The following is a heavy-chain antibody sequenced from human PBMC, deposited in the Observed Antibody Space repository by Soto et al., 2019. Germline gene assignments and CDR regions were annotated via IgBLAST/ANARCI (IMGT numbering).Heavy chain of an antibody. J-gene: IGHJ4*02. V-gene: IGHV4-61*01. D-gene: IGHD3-10*01. Sequence: SETRSPTCTVAGHSVSSGSYEWSWILDPPGKGLECIGYISYSASTSYCNHSLKSRVSISIDTSKNQFSLKLRSVTAADKDVSYCARESLVRGVIGYWGQGTLVTVSS. CDR2: ISYSAST. CDR3: ARESLVRGVIGY. CDR1: GHSVSSGSYE.